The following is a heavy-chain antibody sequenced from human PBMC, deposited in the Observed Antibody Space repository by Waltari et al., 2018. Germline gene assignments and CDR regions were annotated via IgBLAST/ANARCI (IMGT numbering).Heavy chain of an antibody. CDR3: AKDSSPFLEHRVYYYYYMDV. Sequence: EVQLLESGGGLVQPGGSLRLSCAASGFTFGNYAMSCVRQAPGRGLEWVSVFYSGGTTYYADSVKGRFTISRDNSKNTLYLQMNSLRAEDTSVYYCAKDSSPFLEHRVYYYYYMDVWGKGTTVTVSS. CDR1: GFTFGNYA. CDR2: FYSGGTT. D-gene: IGHD3-3*01. J-gene: IGHJ6*03. V-gene: IGHV3-23*03.